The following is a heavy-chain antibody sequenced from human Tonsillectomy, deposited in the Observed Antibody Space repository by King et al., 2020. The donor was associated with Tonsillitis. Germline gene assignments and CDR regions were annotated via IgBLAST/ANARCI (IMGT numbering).Heavy chain of an antibody. CDR1: GFTFSSYA. CDR2: ISVDGSNK. Sequence: QLVESGGGVVQPGRSLRLSCAASGFTFSSYAMHWVRQAPGKVLEWVAVISVDGSNKYYAASVKGRFTISRDNSKNTLYLQMNSLRAEDTAVYYCARFIDYWGQGTLVTVSS. V-gene: IGHV3-30-3*01. J-gene: IGHJ4*02. CDR3: ARFIDY.